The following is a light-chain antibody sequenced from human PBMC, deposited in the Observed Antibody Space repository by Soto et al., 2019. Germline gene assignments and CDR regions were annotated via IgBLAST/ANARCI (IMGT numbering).Light chain of an antibody. CDR3: QNLNSAAFT. CDR1: QDISNY. Sequence: DIQMTQSPSSLSASVGDRVTITCRASQDISNYLAWYQQRPGKVPKLLIYAASTLQSGVPSRFSGTGSGTHFTLTISSLLPEDVATYYCQNLNSAAFTFGPGTKVDIK. CDR2: AAS. V-gene: IGKV1-27*01. J-gene: IGKJ3*01.